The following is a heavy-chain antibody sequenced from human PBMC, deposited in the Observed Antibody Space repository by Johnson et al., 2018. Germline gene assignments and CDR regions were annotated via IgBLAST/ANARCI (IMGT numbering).Heavy chain of an antibody. CDR2: MNPNSGHT. D-gene: IGHD3-3*01. Sequence: QVQLVQSGAEVKTPGASVKVSCKASGYTFTSYDINWVRQATGQGLEWMGWMNPNSGHTGYAQKFQGRVTMTRNSSISTAYRELSSLRSEATAVYYCARDAPPYGFLEWLTPDYYYYGMDVWGQVTTVTVSS. J-gene: IGHJ6*02. V-gene: IGHV1-8*01. CDR3: ARDAPPYGFLEWLTPDYYYYGMDV. CDR1: GYTFTSYD.